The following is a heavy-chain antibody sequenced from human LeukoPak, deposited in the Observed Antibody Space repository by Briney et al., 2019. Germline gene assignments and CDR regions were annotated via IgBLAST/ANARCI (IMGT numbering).Heavy chain of an antibody. V-gene: IGHV3-53*01. Sequence: GGSLRLSCAASGFTVSGNYMSWVRQPPGKGLEWVSLIYSGGSTFYADSVKGRFTVSRDNSKNTLYLHMNSLRADDTAVYYCARVKLTVATNYFDYWGQGTLVTVSS. CDR3: ARVKLTVATNYFDY. J-gene: IGHJ4*02. D-gene: IGHD4-17*01. CDR1: GFTVSGNY. CDR2: IYSGGST.